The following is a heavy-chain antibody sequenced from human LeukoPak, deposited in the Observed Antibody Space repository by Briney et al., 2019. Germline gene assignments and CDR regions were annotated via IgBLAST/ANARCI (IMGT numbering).Heavy chain of an antibody. CDR3: AKGGHYGSGTFDY. CDR2: IIPIFGTA. J-gene: IGHJ4*02. Sequence: SVKVSCKASGGTFSSYAISWVRQAPGQGLEWMGGIIPIFGTANYAQKFQGRVTITADESTSTAYMELSSLRSEDTAVYYCAKGGHYGSGTFDYWGQGTLVTVSS. V-gene: IGHV1-69*13. D-gene: IGHD3-10*01. CDR1: GGTFSSYA.